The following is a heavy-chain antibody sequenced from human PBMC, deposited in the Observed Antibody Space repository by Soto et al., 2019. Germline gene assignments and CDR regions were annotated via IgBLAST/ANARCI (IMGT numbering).Heavy chain of an antibody. CDR2: INTAKDHT. Sequence: QVQLVQSGAEVKKPGASVKVSCKASGYTFTSYAIHWVRQATGQRLEWMGWINTAKDHTKYSQKFQGRVTITRDTSASIVYMELSSLRSEDMAVYYCARGSSWSYFDYWGQGTLVTVSS. CDR1: GYTFTSYA. V-gene: IGHV1-3*04. J-gene: IGHJ4*02. CDR3: ARGSSWSYFDY. D-gene: IGHD6-13*01.